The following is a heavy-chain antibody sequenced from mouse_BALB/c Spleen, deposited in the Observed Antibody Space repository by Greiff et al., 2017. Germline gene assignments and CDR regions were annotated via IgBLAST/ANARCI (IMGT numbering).Heavy chain of an antibody. J-gene: IGHJ1*01. CDR2: ISYSGST. V-gene: IGHV3-2*02. CDR3: AREDYRYDNWYFDV. D-gene: IGHD2-14*01. Sequence: QSGPGLVKPSQSLSLTCTVTGYSITSDYAWNWIRQFPGNKLEWMGYISYSGSTSYNPSLKSRISITRDTSKNQFFLQLNSVTTEDTATYYCAREDYRYDNWYFDVWGAGTTVTVSS. CDR1: GYSITSDYA.